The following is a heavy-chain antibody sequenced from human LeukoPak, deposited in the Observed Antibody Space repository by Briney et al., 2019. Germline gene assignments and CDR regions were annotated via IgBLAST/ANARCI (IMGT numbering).Heavy chain of an antibody. CDR1: GYTFTGYY. CDR2: INPNSGGT. D-gene: IGHD1-26*01. J-gene: IGHJ4*02. CDR3: ARGESGSYYRPSGGFDY. V-gene: IGHV1-2*02. Sequence: ASVKVSCKASGYTFTGYYMHWVRQAPGQGLEWMGWINPNSGGTNYAQKFQGRVTMTRDTSISTAYMELSRLRSDDTAVYYCARGESGSYYRPSGGFDYWGQGTLVTVSS.